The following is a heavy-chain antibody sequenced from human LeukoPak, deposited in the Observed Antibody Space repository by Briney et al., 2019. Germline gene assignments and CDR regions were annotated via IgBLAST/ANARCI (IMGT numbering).Heavy chain of an antibody. V-gene: IGHV3-23*01. CDR3: TTGVRWLQLLGYY. D-gene: IGHD5-24*01. CDR2: SSSSDDGK. Sequence: PGGSLRLSCTASGLSLNSYAMSWVRQVPGKGLEGVSASSSSDDGKWYAESVRGRFTISRDTSKNTLYLQMNSLTTEDTAVYYCTTGVRWLQLLGYYWGQGTLVTVSS. CDR1: GLSLNSYA. J-gene: IGHJ4*02.